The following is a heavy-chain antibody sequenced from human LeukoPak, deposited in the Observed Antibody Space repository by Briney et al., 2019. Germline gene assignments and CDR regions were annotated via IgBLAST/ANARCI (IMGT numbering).Heavy chain of an antibody. V-gene: IGHV3-7*01. D-gene: IGHD3-22*01. Sequence: GGSLRLSCAASGFTFSSYWMSWVRQAPGKGLEWVANIKQDGSEKYYVDSVKGRFTISRDNAKNSLYLQMNSLRAEDTAVYYCARHGAYYYDSSGYSRGYYYYYMDVWGKGTTVTVSS. J-gene: IGHJ6*03. CDR1: GFTFSSYW. CDR3: ARHGAYYYDSSGYSRGYYYYYMDV. CDR2: IKQDGSEK.